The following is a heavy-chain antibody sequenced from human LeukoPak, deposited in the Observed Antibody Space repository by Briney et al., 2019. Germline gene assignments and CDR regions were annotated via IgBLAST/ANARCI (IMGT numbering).Heavy chain of an antibody. CDR3: ARAYGDSYFDY. CDR1: GFTFSNNW. D-gene: IGHD4-17*01. Sequence: PGGSLRLSCAASGFTFSNNWMHWVRQVPGKGLVWVSRIKSDGSSTNYADSVEGRFTISRDNAMNTLYLQMSSLRAEDTAVYYCARAYGDSYFDYWGLGTLVTVSS. J-gene: IGHJ4*02. CDR2: IKSDGSST. V-gene: IGHV3-74*01.